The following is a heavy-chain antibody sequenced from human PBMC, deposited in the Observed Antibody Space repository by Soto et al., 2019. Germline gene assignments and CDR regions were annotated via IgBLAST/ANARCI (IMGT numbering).Heavy chain of an antibody. D-gene: IGHD1-26*01. Sequence: EVQVVESGGGLVKPGGSLRLSCTFTFSMYSMNWVRQAPGKGLEWVASISSGSACIKYAESVKGRFTISRDNAKHSLHLQMNSLRAEDTAIYHCARDQGGSYDSWFDPWGQGTLVTVSS. CDR2: ISSGSACI. V-gene: IGHV3-21*06. CDR3: ARDQGGSYDSWFDP. CDR1: TFSMYS. J-gene: IGHJ5*02.